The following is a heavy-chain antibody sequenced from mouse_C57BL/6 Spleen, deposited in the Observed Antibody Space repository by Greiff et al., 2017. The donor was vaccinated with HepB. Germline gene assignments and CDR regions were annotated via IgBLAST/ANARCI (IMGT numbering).Heavy chain of an antibody. CDR1: GYTFTSYW. Sequence: QVQLQQPGAELVMPGASVKLSCKASGYTFTSYWMHWVKQRPGQGLEWIGEIDPSDSYTNYNQKFKGESTLTVDKSSSTAYMQLSSLTSEDSAVYYCARRRTREENWFAYWGQGTLVTVSA. J-gene: IGHJ3*01. CDR3: ARRRTREENWFAY. V-gene: IGHV1-69*01. CDR2: IDPSDSYT.